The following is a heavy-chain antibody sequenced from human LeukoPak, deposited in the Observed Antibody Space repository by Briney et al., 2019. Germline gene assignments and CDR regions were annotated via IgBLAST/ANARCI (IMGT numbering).Heavy chain of an antibody. Sequence: GGSLRLSCTVSGFTFASQTMSWVRQAPGKGLEWVSAINGGEATTCADSVKGRFTISRDNSMNTLYLQMISLRAEDTAVYYCAKGRTTTVNYDAFDVWGQGTMVTVSS. CDR3: AKGRTTTVNYDAFDV. J-gene: IGHJ3*01. D-gene: IGHD4-17*01. CDR2: INGGEAT. V-gene: IGHV3-23*01. CDR1: GFTFASQT.